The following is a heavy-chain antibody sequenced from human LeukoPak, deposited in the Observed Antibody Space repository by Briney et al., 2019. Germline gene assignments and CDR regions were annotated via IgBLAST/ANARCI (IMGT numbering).Heavy chain of an antibody. D-gene: IGHD3-22*01. J-gene: IGHJ4*02. CDR3: ASYRSGYADY. CDR1: GGSISSSSSY. CDR2: IYYGGST. Sequence: PSETLSLTCTVSGGSISSSSSYWGWIRQPPGKGLDWIGSIYYGGSTYDNPSLKSRVTISVDTSKNQFYLKLSSVTAADTAVYYCASYRSGYADYWGQGTLVTVSS. V-gene: IGHV4-39*01.